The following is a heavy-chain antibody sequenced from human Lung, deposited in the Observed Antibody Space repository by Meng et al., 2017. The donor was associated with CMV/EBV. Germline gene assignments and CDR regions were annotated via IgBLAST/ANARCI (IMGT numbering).Heavy chain of an antibody. J-gene: IGHJ5*02. Sequence: SLKISXEGSGFTFSSYAIHWVRQAPGKGLEWVALISHDGSNKHYADSVQGRFTISRDNSKNTLFLQMNNLRPEDTAVYYCARGGPIRGVNMGGRFDPWGHETLVTVSS. CDR3: ARGGPIRGVNMGGRFDP. V-gene: IGHV3-30-3*01. CDR2: ISHDGSNK. D-gene: IGHD3-10*01. CDR1: GFTFSSYA.